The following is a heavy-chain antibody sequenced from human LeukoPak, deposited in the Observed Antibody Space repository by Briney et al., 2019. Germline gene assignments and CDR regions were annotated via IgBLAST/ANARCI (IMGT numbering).Heavy chain of an antibody. D-gene: IGHD4-23*01. CDR1: EFTISSYW. Sequence: GGSLRLSCGATEFTISSYWMHWVRHAPGKGLVWVSRINGDGSSTTYADSVKGRFTISRDNAKNTLYLQMNSLRAEDTAVYYCAKGGTTVVDYWGQGTLVTVSS. CDR3: AKGGTTVVDY. V-gene: IGHV3-74*03. J-gene: IGHJ4*02. CDR2: INGDGSST.